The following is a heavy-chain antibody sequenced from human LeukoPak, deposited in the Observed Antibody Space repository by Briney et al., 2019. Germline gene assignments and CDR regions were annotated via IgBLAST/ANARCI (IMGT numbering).Heavy chain of an antibody. CDR1: GGSISSSSYY. CDR2: IYYSGST. V-gene: IGHV4-39*07. J-gene: IGHJ4*02. D-gene: IGHD3-22*01. CDR3: ARDRLGIYYDSSGYYYKGSG. Sequence: PSETLSLTCTVSGGSISSSSYYWGWVRQPPGKGLEWIESIYYSGSTYYNPSLKSRVTISVDTSKNQFSLKLSSVTAADTAVYYCARDRLGIYYDSSGYYYKGSGWGQGTLVTVSS.